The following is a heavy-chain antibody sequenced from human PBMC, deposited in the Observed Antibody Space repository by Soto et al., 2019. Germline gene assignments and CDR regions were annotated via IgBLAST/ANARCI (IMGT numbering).Heavy chain of an antibody. Sequence: SETLSLTCTVSGGSISSYYWSWIRQPPGKGLEWIGYIYYSGGTNYNPSLKSRVTISVDTSKNQFSLKLSSVTAADTAVYYCASALGYCSSTSCSHYYYYGMDVWGQGTTVTVSS. J-gene: IGHJ6*02. CDR3: ASALGYCSSTSCSHYYYYGMDV. V-gene: IGHV4-59*01. D-gene: IGHD2-2*01. CDR2: IYYSGGT. CDR1: GGSISSYY.